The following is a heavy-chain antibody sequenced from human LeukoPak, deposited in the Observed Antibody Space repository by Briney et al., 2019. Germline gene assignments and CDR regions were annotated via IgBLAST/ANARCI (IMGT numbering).Heavy chain of an antibody. Sequence: PGASLRLSCAASGFTFSSYAMSWVRQAPGKGLEWVSTTRGSGGSTYYADSVKGRFTISRDNSKNTLYLQMNSLRAGDTAVYCCARDFYDSSGYTGAFDIWGQGTMVTVSS. J-gene: IGHJ3*02. D-gene: IGHD3-22*01. V-gene: IGHV3-23*01. CDR1: GFTFSSYA. CDR3: ARDFYDSSGYTGAFDI. CDR2: TRGSGGST.